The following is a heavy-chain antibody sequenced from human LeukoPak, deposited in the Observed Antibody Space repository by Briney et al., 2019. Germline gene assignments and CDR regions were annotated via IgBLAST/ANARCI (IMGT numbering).Heavy chain of an antibody. J-gene: IGHJ4*02. Sequence: GGSLRLSCAASGFTVSSNYMSWVRQAPGKGLEWVSVIYSGGSTYYADSVKGRFTISRDNSKNTLYLQMNSLRAEDTAVYYCARDQGYSSGWSVSYWGQGTLVTVSS. CDR3: ARDQGYSSGWSVSY. D-gene: IGHD6-19*01. CDR1: GFTVSSNY. CDR2: IYSGGST. V-gene: IGHV3-66*01.